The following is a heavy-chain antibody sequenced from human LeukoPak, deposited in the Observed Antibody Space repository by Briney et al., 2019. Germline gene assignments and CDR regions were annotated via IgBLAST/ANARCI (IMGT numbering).Heavy chain of an antibody. CDR1: GFTFSSFW. J-gene: IGHJ4*02. Sequence: GGSLRLSCAASGFTFSSFWMSWDRQAPGKGLEWVANIKQDGSEKYYVDSVKGRFTVSRDNAKNSLYLQMNSLRAEDTAVYYCARDPKMIYRIVGTTGYFDYWGQGTLVTVSS. CDR3: ARDPKMIYRIVGTTGYFDY. CDR2: IKQDGSEK. V-gene: IGHV3-7*01. D-gene: IGHD1-26*01.